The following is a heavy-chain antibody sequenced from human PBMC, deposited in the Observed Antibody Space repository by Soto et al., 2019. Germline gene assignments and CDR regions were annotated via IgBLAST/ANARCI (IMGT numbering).Heavy chain of an antibody. Sequence: PGESLKISCKGSGYSFTSYWISWVRQMPGKGLEWMGRIDPSDSYTNYSPSFQGHVTISADKSISTAYLQWSSLKASDTAMYYCARQGWQLDEYSSFDYWGQGTLVTVSS. D-gene: IGHD6-6*01. CDR1: GYSFTSYW. CDR2: IDPSDSYT. CDR3: ARQGWQLDEYSSFDY. J-gene: IGHJ4*02. V-gene: IGHV5-10-1*01.